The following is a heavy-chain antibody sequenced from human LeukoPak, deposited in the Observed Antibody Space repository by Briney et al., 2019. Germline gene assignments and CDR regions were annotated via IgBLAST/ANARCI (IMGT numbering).Heavy chain of an antibody. D-gene: IGHD2-21*01. V-gene: IGHV3-48*03. J-gene: IGHJ2*01. Sequence: GGSLRLSCAASGFTFSSYEMNWVRQAPGKGLEWVSYISSSGSTIYYADPVEGRFTISRDNAKNSLYLQMNSLRAEDTAVYYCARDCGGQAAFEDWYFDLWGRGALVTVSS. CDR3: ARDCGGQAAFEDWYFDL. CDR2: ISSSGSTI. CDR1: GFTFSSYE.